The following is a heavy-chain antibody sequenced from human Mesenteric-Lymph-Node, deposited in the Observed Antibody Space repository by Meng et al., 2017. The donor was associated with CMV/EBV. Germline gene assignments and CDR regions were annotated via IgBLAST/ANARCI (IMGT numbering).Heavy chain of an antibody. CDR2: ISSSSSYI. J-gene: IGHJ4*02. D-gene: IGHD3-10*01. CDR1: GFTFSTYS. V-gene: IGHV3-21*01. CDR3: ARDSRINPVMVFDY. Sequence: GESLKISCAASGFTFSTYSMSWVRQAPGKGLEWVSSISSSSSYIYYADSVKGRFTISRDNAKNSLYLQLNSLRAEDTAVYYCARDSRINPVMVFDYWGQGTLVTVSS.